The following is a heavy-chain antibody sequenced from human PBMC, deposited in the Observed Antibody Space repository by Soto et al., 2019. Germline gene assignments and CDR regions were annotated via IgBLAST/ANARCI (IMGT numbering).Heavy chain of an antibody. D-gene: IGHD3-9*01. J-gene: IGHJ4*02. CDR2: ISYDGSNK. Sequence: QVQLVESGGGVVQPGRSLRLSCAASGFTFSSYGMHWVRQAPGKGLEWVAVISYDGSNKYYADSVKGRFTISRDNSKNTLYLQMNSLRAEDTAVYYCARPAYDRDLHWGQGTLVTVSS. CDR3: ARPAYDRDLH. V-gene: IGHV3-30*03. CDR1: GFTFSSYG.